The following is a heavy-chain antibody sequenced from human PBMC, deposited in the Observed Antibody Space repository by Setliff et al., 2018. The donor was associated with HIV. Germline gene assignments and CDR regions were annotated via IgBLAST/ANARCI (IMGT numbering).Heavy chain of an antibody. CDR1: GFTFSSYG. J-gene: IGHJ6*02. CDR2: ISYDGSNK. CDR3: ARDVDHMMDV. V-gene: IGHV3-30*03. Sequence: PGGSLRLSCAASGFTFSSYGMHWVRQAPGKGLEWVAVISYDGSNKYYADSVKGRFTISRDNSKNTLYLQMNSLRSDDTAVYYCARDVDHMMDVWGQGTTVTVSS.